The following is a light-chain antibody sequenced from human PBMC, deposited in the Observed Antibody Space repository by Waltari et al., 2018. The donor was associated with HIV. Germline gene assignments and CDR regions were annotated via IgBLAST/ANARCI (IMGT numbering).Light chain of an antibody. J-gene: IGKJ1*01. V-gene: IGKV3-11*01. Sequence: EIVLTQSPATLSSSSGARATLSCRASQSVCSDLTWFQQKPGPAPRLLIYDASKRATGIPDRFSGSGSGTDFTLTISRLEPEDFAVYYCQQHSNWPWTFGQGTSGNQT. CDR3: QQHSNWPWT. CDR1: QSVCSD. CDR2: DAS.